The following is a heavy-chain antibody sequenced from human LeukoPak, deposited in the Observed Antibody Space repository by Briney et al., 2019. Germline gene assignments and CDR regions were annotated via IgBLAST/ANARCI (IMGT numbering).Heavy chain of an antibody. CDR3: AKDRTVGASYWYFDL. Sequence: GGSLRLSCVGSGFTFRSHAMSWVRQAPEKGLEFVSGIYENGGTTYYADSVKGRFSISRDNSKNTLYLQMDSLRGEDTAVYYCAKDRTVGASYWYFDLWGRGTLVTVSS. D-gene: IGHD1-26*01. J-gene: IGHJ2*01. CDR1: GFTFRSHA. CDR2: IYENGGTT. V-gene: IGHV3-23*01.